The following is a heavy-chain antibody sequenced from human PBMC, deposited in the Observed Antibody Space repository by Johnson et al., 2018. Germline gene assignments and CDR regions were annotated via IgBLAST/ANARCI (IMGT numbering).Heavy chain of an antibody. D-gene: IGHD1-26*01. CDR3: SRDYGSPGFVPFDI. CDR2: IRGKAYGGTT. Sequence: VQLVQSGGGLVQPGRSLRLSCTTSGFTFGDFALSWFRQAPGKGLDWVGFIRGKAYGGTTEYAASVKGRFTISRDDSKSIAYLQMNNLKTDVTAGYYCSRDYGSPGFVPFDIWGQGTMVTVSS. CDR1: GFTFGDFA. V-gene: IGHV3-49*03. J-gene: IGHJ3*02.